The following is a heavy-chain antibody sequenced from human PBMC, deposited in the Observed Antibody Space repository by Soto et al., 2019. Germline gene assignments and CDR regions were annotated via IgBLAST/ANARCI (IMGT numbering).Heavy chain of an antibody. CDR3: AKVRYSSPMGYYYGMDV. CDR2: IIPIFGTA. J-gene: IGHJ6*02. Sequence: QAQLEQSGGEVKKPGSSVKVSCKASRVAFSKFIVTWVRQAPGLGLEWVGGIIPIFGTANYAQKFQGRVTITADESTSTSYMEVNNLRSEDTAVYYCAKVRYSSPMGYYYGMDVWGQGTTVTVCS. V-gene: IGHV1-69*01. D-gene: IGHD6-19*01. CDR1: RVAFSKFI.